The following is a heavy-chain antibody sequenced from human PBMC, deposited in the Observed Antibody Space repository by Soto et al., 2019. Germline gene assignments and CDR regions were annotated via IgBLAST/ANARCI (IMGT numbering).Heavy chain of an antibody. J-gene: IGHJ3*02. CDR2: IYYSGST. Sequence: SETLSLTCTVSGGSISSGDYYWSWIRQPPGKGLEWIGYIYYSGSTYYNPSLKSQVTISVDTSRNQFSLKLSSVTAADTAVYYCARESTIFGVVISAPAGAFDIWGQGTMVTVSS. V-gene: IGHV4-30-4*01. D-gene: IGHD3-3*01. CDR3: ARESTIFGVVISAPAGAFDI. CDR1: GGSISSGDYY.